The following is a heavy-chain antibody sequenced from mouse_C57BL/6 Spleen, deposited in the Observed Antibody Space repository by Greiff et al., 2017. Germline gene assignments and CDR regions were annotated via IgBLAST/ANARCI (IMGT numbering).Heavy chain of an antibody. D-gene: IGHD1-1*01. CDR1: GFTFSSYT. Sequence: EVQVVESGGGLVKPGGSLKLSCAASGFTFSSYTMSWVRQTPEQRLEWVATISGGGGNTYYPDSVKGRFTFSRDNATNTLYLQMSSLRSEDTALYYCARFITTVVAPMDYWGQGTSVTVSS. J-gene: IGHJ4*01. CDR3: ARFITTVVAPMDY. CDR2: ISGGGGNT. V-gene: IGHV5-9*01.